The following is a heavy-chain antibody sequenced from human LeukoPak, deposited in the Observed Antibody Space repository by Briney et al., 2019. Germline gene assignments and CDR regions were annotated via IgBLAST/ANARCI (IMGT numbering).Heavy chain of an antibody. J-gene: IGHJ1*01. CDR3: ARGQGIAVAGTARAEYFQH. V-gene: IGHV4-34*01. CDR2: INHSGST. Sequence: KASETLSLTCAVYGGSFSGYYWSWIRQPPGKGLEWIGEINHSGSTNYNPSLKSRVTISVDTSKNQFSLKLSSVTAADTAVYYCARGQGIAVAGTARAEYFQHWGQSTMVTVSS. D-gene: IGHD6-19*01. CDR1: GGSFSGYY.